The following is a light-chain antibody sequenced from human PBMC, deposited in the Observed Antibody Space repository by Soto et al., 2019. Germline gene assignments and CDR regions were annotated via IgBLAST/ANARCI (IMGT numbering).Light chain of an antibody. J-gene: IGKJ1*01. CDR2: AAS. CDR3: HQYDTSPRT. CDR1: QSLSSGY. V-gene: IGKV3-20*01. Sequence: EIVLTPSPGTLSLSPGERATLSCRASQSLSSGYLAWYQQKPGQAPRILIYAASSRATGIPDRFSGSGSGTDFTLTISGLEPEDFAVYYCHQYDTSPRTFGQGTKVDIK.